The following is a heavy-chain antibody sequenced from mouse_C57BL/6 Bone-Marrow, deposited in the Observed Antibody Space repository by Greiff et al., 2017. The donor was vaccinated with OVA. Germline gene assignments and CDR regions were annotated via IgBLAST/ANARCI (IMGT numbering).Heavy chain of an antibody. V-gene: IGHV3-6*01. CDR2: ISYDGSN. CDR1: GYSITSGYY. Sequence: EVQRVESGPGLVKPSQSLSLTCSVTGYSITSGYYWNWIRQFPGNKLEWMGYISYDGSNNYNPSLKNRISITRDTSKNQFFLKLNSVTTEDTATYYCARDPIRFAYWGQGTLVTVSA. CDR3: ARDPIRFAY. J-gene: IGHJ3*01.